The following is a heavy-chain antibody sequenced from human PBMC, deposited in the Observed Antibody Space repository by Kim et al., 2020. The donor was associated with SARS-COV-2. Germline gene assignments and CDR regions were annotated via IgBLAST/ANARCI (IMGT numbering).Heavy chain of an antibody. J-gene: IGHJ4*02. Sequence: SETLSLTCTVSGGSISSSSYYWGWIRQPPGKGLEWIGSIYYSGSTYYNPSLKSRVTISVDTSKNQFSLKLSSVTAADTAVYYCARERFESGYPYYYGSGGYVIDYWGQGTLVTVSS. D-gene: IGHD3-10*01. CDR3: ARERFESGYPYYYGSGGYVIDY. V-gene: IGHV4-39*07. CDR1: GGSISSSSYY. CDR2: IYYSGST.